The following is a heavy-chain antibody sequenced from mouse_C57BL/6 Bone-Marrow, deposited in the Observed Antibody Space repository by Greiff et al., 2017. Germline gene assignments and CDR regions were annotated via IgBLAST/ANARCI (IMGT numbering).Heavy chain of an antibody. CDR1: GYAFTNYL. D-gene: IGHD1-1*01. CDR2: INPGSGGT. CDR3: ARPYYYGSSYWYFDV. V-gene: IGHV1-54*01. J-gene: IGHJ1*03. Sequence: QVQLKESGAELVRPGTSVKVSCKASGYAFTNYLIEWVKQRPGQGLEWIGVINPGSGGTNYNEKFKGKSTLTVDKSSSTAYMQLSSLTSEDSAVYYCARPYYYGSSYWYFDVWGTGTTVTVSS.